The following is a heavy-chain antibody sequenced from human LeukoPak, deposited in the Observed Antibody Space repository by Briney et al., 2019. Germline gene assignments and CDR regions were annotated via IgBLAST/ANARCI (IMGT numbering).Heavy chain of an antibody. CDR1: GYSFTSYW. V-gene: IGHV5-10-1*04. CDR3: ARLRSGWSHWDY. J-gene: IGHJ4*02. D-gene: IGHD6-19*01. Sequence: PGESLKISCKGSGYSFTSYWISWVRQMPGKGLEWMGRIDPSDSYTNYSPSFQGQVTISADKSISTAYLQWSSLKASDTAMYYCARLRSGWSHWDYWGQGTLVTVSS. CDR2: IDPSDSYT.